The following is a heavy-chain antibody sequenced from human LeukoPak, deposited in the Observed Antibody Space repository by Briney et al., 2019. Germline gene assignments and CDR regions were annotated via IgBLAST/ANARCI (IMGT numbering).Heavy chain of an antibody. CDR2: INHSGST. Sequence: PSETLSLTCAVYGGSFSGYYWSWIRQPPGKGLEWIGEINHSGSTNYNPSLKSRVTISVDTSKNQFSLKLSSVTAADTAVYYCARGPIGYCSGGSCYSDAFDIWGQATMVTVSS. D-gene: IGHD2-15*01. CDR1: GGSFSGYY. J-gene: IGHJ3*02. CDR3: ARGPIGYCSGGSCYSDAFDI. V-gene: IGHV4-34*01.